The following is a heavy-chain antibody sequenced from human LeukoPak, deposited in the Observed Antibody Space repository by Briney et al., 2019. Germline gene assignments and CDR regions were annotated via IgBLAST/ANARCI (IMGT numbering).Heavy chain of an antibody. CDR2: ISGNVDNT. Sequence: GGSLSLSFAASGFNFEDYGMSLVRQPPGKGLEWVAGISGNVDNTAYADSVKGRFTISRDNAKNSLYLQMNSLRAEDTALYYCARGWGFYYYYYYYMDVWGKGTTVTVSS. CDR3: ARGWGFYYYYYYYMDV. D-gene: IGHD7-27*01. J-gene: IGHJ6*03. V-gene: IGHV3-20*03. CDR1: GFNFEDYG.